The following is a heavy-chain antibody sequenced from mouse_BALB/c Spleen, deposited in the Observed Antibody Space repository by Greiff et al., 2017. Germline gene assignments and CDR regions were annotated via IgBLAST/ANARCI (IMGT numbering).Heavy chain of an antibody. CDR3: ARFELGRSYYAMDY. V-gene: IGHV3-8*02. J-gene: IGHJ4*01. CDR2: ISYSGST. CDR1: GDSITSGY. D-gene: IGHD4-1*01. Sequence: EVQLQESGPSLVKPSQTLSLTCSVTGDSITSGYWNWIRKFPGNKLEYMGYISYSGSTYYNPSLKSRISITRDTSKNQYYLQLNSVTTEDTATYYCARFELGRSYYAMDYWGQGTSVTVSS.